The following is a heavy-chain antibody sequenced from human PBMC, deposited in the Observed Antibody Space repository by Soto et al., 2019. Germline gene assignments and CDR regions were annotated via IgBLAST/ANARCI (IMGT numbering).Heavy chain of an antibody. Sequence: QVQLVQSGAEVKKPGASVKVSCKASGYTFNSYYMHWVRQAPGQGLEWMGIINPSDGSTSYAPKFHGRVTMTRDTSTNTVYMDLSRLRSEDTAVYYCARDHRIGYHTGWYWFDPWGQGTLVTVSS. V-gene: IGHV1-46*02. J-gene: IGHJ5*02. CDR1: GYTFNSYY. D-gene: IGHD6-19*01. CDR3: ARDHRIGYHTGWYWFDP. CDR2: INPSDGST.